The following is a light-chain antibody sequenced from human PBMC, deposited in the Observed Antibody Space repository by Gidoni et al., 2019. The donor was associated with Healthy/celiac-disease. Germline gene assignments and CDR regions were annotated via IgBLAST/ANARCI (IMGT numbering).Light chain of an antibody. CDR1: NIGGKS. Sequence: PGKTARITCGGNNIGGKSVHWYQQKLGQAPVLVIYYDSDRPSGIPERFSVSNSGNTATLTISRVEAGDEADYYCQVWDSSSDHPLFGGGTKLTVL. V-gene: IGLV3-21*04. J-gene: IGLJ3*02. CDR2: YDS. CDR3: QVWDSSSDHPL.